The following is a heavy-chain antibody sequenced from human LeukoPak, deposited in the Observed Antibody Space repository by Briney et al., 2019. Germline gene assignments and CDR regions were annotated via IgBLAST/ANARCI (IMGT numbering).Heavy chain of an antibody. V-gene: IGHV4-30-2*01. D-gene: IGHD5-24*01. Sequence: SETLSLTCAVSGGSISSGGYSWSWIRQPPGKGLEWIGNIYHSGSTYYNPSLKSRVTISVDKSKNQFSLKLSSVTAADTAVYYCARGQIGRWLQLWGQGTLVTVSS. CDR3: ARGQIGRWLQL. CDR1: GGSISSGGYS. CDR2: IYHSGST. J-gene: IGHJ4*02.